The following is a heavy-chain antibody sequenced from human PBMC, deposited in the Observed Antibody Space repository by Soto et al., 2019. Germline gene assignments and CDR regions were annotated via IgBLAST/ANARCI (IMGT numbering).Heavy chain of an antibody. CDR2: ISYGGINN. Sequence: GGSLRLSCAASGFTFSTCPMHWVRQAPGKGLEWVAVISYGGINNYYADSVKGRFTISRDDSKNTVYLQMNGLRPEDTAVYFCARTTVVSGTPDFDYWGQGTLVTVSS. CDR3: ARTTVVSGTPDFDY. V-gene: IGHV3-30-3*01. CDR1: GFTFSTCP. J-gene: IGHJ4*02. D-gene: IGHD4-4*01.